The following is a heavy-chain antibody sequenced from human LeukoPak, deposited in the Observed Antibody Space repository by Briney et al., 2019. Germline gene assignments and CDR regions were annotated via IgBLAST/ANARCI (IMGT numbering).Heavy chain of an antibody. CDR1: GYTFTGYY. CDR3: ARGPMVRGVITTTGFAA. J-gene: IGHJ5*02. Sequence: GASVKLSCKASGYTFTGYYMHWVRQAPGQGLEWMGWINPNSGGTNYAQKFQGRVTMTRDTSISTAYMELSRLRSDDTAVYYCARGPMVRGVITTTGFAAWGEGTLVTVS. V-gene: IGHV1-2*02. D-gene: IGHD3-10*01. CDR2: INPNSGGT.